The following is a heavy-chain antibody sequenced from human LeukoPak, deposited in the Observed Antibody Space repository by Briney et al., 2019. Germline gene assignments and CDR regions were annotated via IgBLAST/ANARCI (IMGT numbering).Heavy chain of an antibody. Sequence: GGSLRLSCVASGSGFTFSEYWMGWVRQAPGERLEWAANIKGDGSETYYVDSVKGRFSVSRDNSKNTVYLQMNSLRGDDTALYRCAREAYCGGPSCFAVNYMDVWGKGTTVTVSS. CDR2: IKGDGSET. V-gene: IGHV3-7*01. D-gene: IGHD2-21*01. CDR3: AREAYCGGPSCFAVNYMDV. J-gene: IGHJ6*03. CDR1: GSGFTFSEYW.